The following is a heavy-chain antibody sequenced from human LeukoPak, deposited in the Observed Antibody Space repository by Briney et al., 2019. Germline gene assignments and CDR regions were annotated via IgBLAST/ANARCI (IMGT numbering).Heavy chain of an antibody. J-gene: IGHJ4*02. CDR3: ARDRRAAAGTVDY. CDR2: ISASGGST. CDR1: GFTFSSYA. V-gene: IGHV3-23*01. D-gene: IGHD6-13*01. Sequence: GGSLRLSCAASGFTFSSYAMSWVRQAPGKGLEWVSAISASGGSTYSADSVEGRFTVSRDNSRNTLYLQMNSLRVEDTAVYYCARDRRAAAGTVDYWGRGTLVTVSS.